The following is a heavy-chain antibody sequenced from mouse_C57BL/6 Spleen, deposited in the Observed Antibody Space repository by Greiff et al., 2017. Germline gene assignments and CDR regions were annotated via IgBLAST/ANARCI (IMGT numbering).Heavy chain of an antibody. V-gene: IGHV1-4*01. J-gene: IGHJ4*01. Sequence: QVQLQQSGAELARPGASVKMSCKASGYTFTSYTMNWVKQRPGKGLEWIGYINPSSGYTKYNQKFKDKATLTADKSSSTAYMQLSSLTSEYSAVFYGARYYDYDYAMDCWGQGTSVTVSA. CDR1: GYTFTSYT. D-gene: IGHD2-4*01. CDR3: ARYYDYDYAMDC. CDR2: INPSSGYT.